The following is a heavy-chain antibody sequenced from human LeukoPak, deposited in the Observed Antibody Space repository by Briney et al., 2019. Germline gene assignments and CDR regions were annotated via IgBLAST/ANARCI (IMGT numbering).Heavy chain of an antibody. Sequence: PGGSLRLSCVAPGFTFGDVVMSWVRQAPGKGLEWVSAISYNGASTDYADSVKGRFAISRDNSKYTLYLQMNSLRAEDTAVYYCARRTGGTKDYWGQGTQVTVSS. CDR3: ARRTGGTKDY. D-gene: IGHD7-27*01. J-gene: IGHJ4*02. CDR1: GFTFGDVV. CDR2: ISYNGAST. V-gene: IGHV3-23*01.